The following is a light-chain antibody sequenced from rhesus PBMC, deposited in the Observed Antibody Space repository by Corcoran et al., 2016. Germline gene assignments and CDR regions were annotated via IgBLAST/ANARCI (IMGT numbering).Light chain of an antibody. J-gene: IGKJ1*01. CDR2: EAS. V-gene: IGKV1-25*01. CDR1: QGITND. Sequence: DIQMTQSPSSLSASVGDRVTITCRASQGITNDLAWYQQKPGETHKLLIYEASSLQSGIPSRFSGSGSGTDFTLTISSLKSEDFATYYCQHYYSTPRTFGQGTKVEIK. CDR3: QHYYSTPRT.